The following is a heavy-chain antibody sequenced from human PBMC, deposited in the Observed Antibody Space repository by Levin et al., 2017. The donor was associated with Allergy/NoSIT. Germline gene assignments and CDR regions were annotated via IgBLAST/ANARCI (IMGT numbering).Heavy chain of an antibody. CDR1: GFTFSNYW. J-gene: IGHJ4*02. CDR2: INSDGSNT. Sequence: GGSLRLSSAASGFTFSNYWMHWVRQAPGKGLVWVSHINSDGSNTNYADSVKGRFTISRDNAKNTLYLQMNSLRDEDTAVYYCARGGCSSTSCLDNWGQGTLVTVSP. V-gene: IGHV3-74*01. CDR3: ARGGCSSTSCLDN. D-gene: IGHD2-2*01.